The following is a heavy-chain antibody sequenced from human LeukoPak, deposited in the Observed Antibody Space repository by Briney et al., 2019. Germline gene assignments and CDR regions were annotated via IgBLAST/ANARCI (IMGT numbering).Heavy chain of an antibody. D-gene: IGHD3-9*01. J-gene: IGHJ5*02. CDR1: GYSFTSYW. Sequence: GESLKISCKGSGYSFTSYWIGWVRQMPGKGLEWMGIIYPGDSDTRYSPSFQGQVTISADKSISTAYLQWSSLKASDTAMYYCARRSLNYDILTGYSNWFDPWGQGTLVTVSS. CDR3: ARRSLNYDILTGYSNWFDP. CDR2: IYPGDSDT. V-gene: IGHV5-51*01.